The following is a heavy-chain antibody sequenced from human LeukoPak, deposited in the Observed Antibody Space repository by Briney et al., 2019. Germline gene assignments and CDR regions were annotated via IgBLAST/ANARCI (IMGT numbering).Heavy chain of an antibody. D-gene: IGHD5-24*01. CDR1: GGSISSYY. CDR2: IYYSGST. Sequence: SETLSLTCTVSGGSISSYYWSWIRQPPGKGLEWIGYIYYSGSTNYNPSLKSRVTISVDTSKNQFSLKLSSVTAADTAVYYCARVRRWLQANYFDYWGQGTLVTVSS. J-gene: IGHJ4*02. V-gene: IGHV4-59*01. CDR3: ARVRRWLQANYFDY.